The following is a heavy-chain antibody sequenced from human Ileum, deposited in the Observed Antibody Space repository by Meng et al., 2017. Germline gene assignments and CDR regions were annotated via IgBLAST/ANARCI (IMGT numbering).Heavy chain of an antibody. CDR2: IKQDGSEK. CDR3: AKDRQDDGLWPFDN. CDR1: GFTFSSYW. V-gene: IGHV3-7*03. Sequence: GESLKISCAASGFTFSSYWMSWVRQAPGKGLEWVANIKQDGSEKYYVDSVKGRFTISRDNAKNSLYLQMNSLRVEDTAFYYCAKDRQDDGLWPFDNWGQGTLVTVSS. D-gene: IGHD4-17*01. J-gene: IGHJ4*02.